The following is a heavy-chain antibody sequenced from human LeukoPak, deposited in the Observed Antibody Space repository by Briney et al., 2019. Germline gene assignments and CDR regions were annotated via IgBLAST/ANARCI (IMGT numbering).Heavy chain of an antibody. J-gene: IGHJ4*02. CDR3: AKAKGQQQLVLVYFDY. D-gene: IGHD6-13*01. V-gene: IGHV3-74*01. Sequence: GGSLRLSCAASGFTFNTYWMHWVRQAPGKGLVWVSRIDSDGSTTTYADSVQGRFTISRDNAKNTLYLQMNSLRAEDTAVYYCAKAKGQQQLVLVYFDYWGQGTLVTVSS. CDR2: IDSDGSTT. CDR1: GFTFNTYW.